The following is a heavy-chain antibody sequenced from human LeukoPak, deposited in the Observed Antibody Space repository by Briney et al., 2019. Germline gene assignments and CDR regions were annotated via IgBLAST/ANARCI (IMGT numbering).Heavy chain of an antibody. V-gene: IGHV3-23*01. CDR3: ARGGISRPYYFDS. Sequence: GGSLRLSCAASGFTFSNYAMSWVRQAPGKGLEWVSVISDSGGSTHYADSVNGRFTISRDNSKNTLYLQMNGLRAEDTAVYFCARGGISRPYYFDSWGQGTLVTVSS. CDR1: GFTFSNYA. CDR2: ISDSGGST. J-gene: IGHJ4*02.